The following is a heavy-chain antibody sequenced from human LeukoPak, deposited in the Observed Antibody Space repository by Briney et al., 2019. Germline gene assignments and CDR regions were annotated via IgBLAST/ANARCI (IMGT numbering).Heavy chain of an antibody. V-gene: IGHV1-2*06. D-gene: IGHD3-22*01. CDR3: ARTYYYDSSGYPPFDY. CDR2: TNPNSGGT. CDR1: GYTFTGYY. Sequence: ASVKVSCKASGYTFTGYYMHWARQAPGQGLEWMGRTNPNSGGTNYAQKFQGRVTMTRDTSISTAYMELSRLRSDDTAVYYCARTYYYDSSGYPPFDYWGQGTLVTVSS. J-gene: IGHJ4*02.